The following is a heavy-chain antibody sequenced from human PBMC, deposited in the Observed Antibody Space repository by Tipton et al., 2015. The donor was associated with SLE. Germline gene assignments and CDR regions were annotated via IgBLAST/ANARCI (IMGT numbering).Heavy chain of an antibody. Sequence: TLSLTCAVYGGSFSGYYWSWIRQPPGKGLEWIGEINHSGSTNYNPSLKSRITISVDTSTNQFSLRFSSVTAADTAVYYCARGRPRATQAWGGYYYYMGVWGKGTTVTVSS. CDR1: GGSFSGYY. J-gene: IGHJ6*03. CDR2: INHSGST. CDR3: ARGRPRATQAWGGYYYYMGV. V-gene: IGHV4-34*01. D-gene: IGHD3-16*01.